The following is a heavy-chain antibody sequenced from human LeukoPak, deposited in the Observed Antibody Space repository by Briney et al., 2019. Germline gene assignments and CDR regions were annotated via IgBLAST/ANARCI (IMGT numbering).Heavy chain of an antibody. CDR1: GGSISSYY. D-gene: IGHD6-13*01. CDR3: ARDGIAAAGNWFDP. Sequence: SETLSLTCTVSGGSISSYYWSWIRQPAGKGLGWIRRIYTSGSTNYNPSLKSRVTMSVDTSKNQFSLKLSSVTAADTAVYYCARDGIAAAGNWFDPWGQGTLVTVSS. V-gene: IGHV4-4*07. J-gene: IGHJ5*02. CDR2: IYTSGST.